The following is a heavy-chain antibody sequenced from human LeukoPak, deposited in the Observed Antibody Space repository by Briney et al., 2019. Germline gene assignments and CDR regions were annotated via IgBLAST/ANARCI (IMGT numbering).Heavy chain of an antibody. D-gene: IGHD6-13*01. CDR2: IDWDDDK. V-gene: IGHV2-70*11. J-gene: IGHJ4*02. CDR3: TRTVGSSWFTVGDY. CDR1: GFSLSTSGMC. Sequence: ESGPALVKPTQTLTLTCTFSGFSLSTSGMCVSWIRQPPGKALEWLARIDWDDDKYYNTSLKTRLTISKDTSKNQVVLTMTNMDPVDTATYFCTRTVGSSWFTVGDYWGQGTLVTVSS.